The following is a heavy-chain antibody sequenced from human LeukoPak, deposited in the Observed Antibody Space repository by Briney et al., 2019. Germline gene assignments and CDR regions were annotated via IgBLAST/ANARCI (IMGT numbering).Heavy chain of an antibody. Sequence: GGSLRLSCAASGFTFSRYWMHWVRQAPGKGLVWVSRINSDGSSTNYADSMKGRFTISRDNAKNTLFLQMDSLRAEDTAVYYCARPSEYCSSTTCSIDYWGQGTLVSASS. CDR1: GFTFSRYW. V-gene: IGHV3-74*01. CDR2: INSDGSST. J-gene: IGHJ4*02. D-gene: IGHD2-2*01. CDR3: ARPSEYCSSTTCSIDY.